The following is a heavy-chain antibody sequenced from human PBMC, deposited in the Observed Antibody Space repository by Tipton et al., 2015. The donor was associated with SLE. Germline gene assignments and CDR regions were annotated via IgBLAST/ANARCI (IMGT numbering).Heavy chain of an antibody. CDR3: ARGGYSRGSAFDI. J-gene: IGHJ3*02. Sequence: TLSLTCAVSGGSISSGGYSWSWIRQPPGKGLEWIGYIYHSGSTYYNPSLKSRVTISVDTSKNQFSLKLSSVTAADTAVYYCARGGYSRGSAFDIWGQGTMVTVSS. D-gene: IGHD5-18*01. V-gene: IGHV4-30-2*01. CDR1: GGSISSGGYS. CDR2: IYHSGST.